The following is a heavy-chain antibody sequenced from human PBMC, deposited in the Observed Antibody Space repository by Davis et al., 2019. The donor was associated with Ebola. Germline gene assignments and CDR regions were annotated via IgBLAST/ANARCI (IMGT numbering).Heavy chain of an antibody. Sequence: GGSLRLSCAASGFTFSSYAMHWVRQAPGKGLEWVAVISYDGSNKYYADSVKGRFTISRDNSKNTLYLQMNSLGAEDTAVYYCARDGFRYYDFWSGRFDPWGQGTLVTVSS. D-gene: IGHD3-3*01. CDR2: ISYDGSNK. J-gene: IGHJ5*02. CDR1: GFTFSSYA. CDR3: ARDGFRYYDFWSGRFDP. V-gene: IGHV3-30*04.